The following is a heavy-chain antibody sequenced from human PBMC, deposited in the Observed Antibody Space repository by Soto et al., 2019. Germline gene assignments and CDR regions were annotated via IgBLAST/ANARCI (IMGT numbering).Heavy chain of an antibody. CDR1: GFTFSSYW. Sequence: EVQLVESGGGLVQPGGSLRLSCAASGFTFSSYWMSWVRQAPGKGLEWVANIKQEGSEKYYVDSVKGRFTISRDKAKNSLYLQMSSLRVEDTDVYYCARTHLTFTAATPYDAFDIWGQGKMVTVSS. J-gene: IGHJ3*02. V-gene: IGHV3-7*03. CDR3: ARTHLTFTAATPYDAFDI. CDR2: IKQEGSEK. D-gene: IGHD2-15*01.